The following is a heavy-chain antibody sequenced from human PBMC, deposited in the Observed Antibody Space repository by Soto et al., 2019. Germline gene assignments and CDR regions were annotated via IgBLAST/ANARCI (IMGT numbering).Heavy chain of an antibody. Sequence: QITLKESGPTLVKPTQTLTLTCTFSGFSLSTTGVGVGWIRQPPGKAQEWLALIYWDDDKRYNPSLNSRLTNTKDTSKNQVVLAMTNMDPVDTATYYCVQSRCGGDCLQSYSSHSYYGLDVWGQGTTVTVSS. CDR1: GFSLSTTGVG. V-gene: IGHV2-5*02. J-gene: IGHJ6*02. CDR3: VQSRCGGDCLQSYSSHSYYGLDV. CDR2: IYWDDDK. D-gene: IGHD2-21*02.